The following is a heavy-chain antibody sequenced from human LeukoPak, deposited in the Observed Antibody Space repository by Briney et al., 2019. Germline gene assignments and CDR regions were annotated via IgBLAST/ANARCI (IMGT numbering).Heavy chain of an antibody. Sequence: PGGSLRLPCAASGFTFSSYGMSWVRQAPGKGLEWVSAISGSGGSTYYADSVKGRFTISRDNSKNTLYLQMNSLRAEDTAVYYCAKDRGRYYDSSGYSYWGQGTLVTVSS. D-gene: IGHD3-22*01. CDR1: GFTFSSYG. CDR3: AKDRGRYYDSSGYSY. CDR2: ISGSGGST. V-gene: IGHV3-23*01. J-gene: IGHJ4*02.